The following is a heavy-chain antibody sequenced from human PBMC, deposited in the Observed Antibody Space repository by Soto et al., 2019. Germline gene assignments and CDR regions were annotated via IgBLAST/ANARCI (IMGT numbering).Heavy chain of an antibody. Sequence: GGSLRLSCAASGFPFSSYGMHWVRQAPGKGLEWVAVIWYDGSNKYYADSVKGRFTISRDNSKNTLYLQMNSLRAEDTAVYYCARDHYTAHAFDIWGQGTMVTVSS. CDR2: IWYDGSNK. CDR1: GFPFSSYG. CDR3: ARDHYTAHAFDI. V-gene: IGHV3-33*01. J-gene: IGHJ3*02. D-gene: IGHD5-18*01.